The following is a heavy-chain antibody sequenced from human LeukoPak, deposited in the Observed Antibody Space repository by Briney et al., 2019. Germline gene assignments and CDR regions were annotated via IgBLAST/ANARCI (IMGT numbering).Heavy chain of an antibody. V-gene: IGHV3-33*06. CDR1: EFSLSDYG. Sequence: GTSLRLSCASSEFSLSDYGMHWVRQAPGKGLEWVAVMWYDGSRALHADSVKGRFTISRDNSKNTLYLQMNSLRAEDTALYYCAKDRRFGGDWFPFDSWGQGTLVIVSS. CDR2: MWYDGSRA. D-gene: IGHD3-10*01. CDR3: AKDRRFGGDWFPFDS. J-gene: IGHJ5*01.